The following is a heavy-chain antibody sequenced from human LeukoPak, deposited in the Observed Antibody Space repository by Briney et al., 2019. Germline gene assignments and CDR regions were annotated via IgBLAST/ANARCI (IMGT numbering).Heavy chain of an antibody. Sequence: ASVKVSCKASGYTFTGYYTHWVRRATGQGLEWMGWMNPNSGNTGYAQKFQGRVTITRNTSISTAYMELSSLRSEDTAVYYCARGQGGGYGRNWGQGTLVTVSS. CDR3: ARGQGGGYGRN. J-gene: IGHJ4*02. V-gene: IGHV1-8*03. CDR1: GYTFTGYY. CDR2: MNPNSGNT. D-gene: IGHD5-12*01.